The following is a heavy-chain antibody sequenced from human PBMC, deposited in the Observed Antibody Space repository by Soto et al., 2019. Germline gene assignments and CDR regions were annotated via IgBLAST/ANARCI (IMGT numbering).Heavy chain of an antibody. D-gene: IGHD6-13*01. V-gene: IGHV3-33*01. CDR3: ARDLQDSRIAAGGTLFDY. CDR2: IWYDGSNK. CDR1: GFTFSRYG. J-gene: IGHJ4*02. Sequence: QVQLVESGGGVVQPGRSLRLSCAASGFTFSRYGMHWVRQAPGKGLEWVAVIWYDGSNKYYGDSVKGRFTISRDNSKNTLYLQMNSLRAEDTAIYYCARDLQDSRIAAGGTLFDYWGQGTLVTVSS.